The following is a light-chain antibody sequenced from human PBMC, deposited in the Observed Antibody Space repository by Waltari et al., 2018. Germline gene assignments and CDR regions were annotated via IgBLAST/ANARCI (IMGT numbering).Light chain of an antibody. J-gene: IGLJ2*01. CDR3: QAWDINTVV. Sequence: SYELTQPLSVSVSPGQTAIITCSGDKLGNKFVSWYQQKAGQSPVLVMSQNNKRPSGFPERFSGSSSGKTAALTISGTQAVDEADYYCQAWDINTVVFGGGTKLTVL. CDR2: QNN. V-gene: IGLV3-1*01. CDR1: KLGNKF.